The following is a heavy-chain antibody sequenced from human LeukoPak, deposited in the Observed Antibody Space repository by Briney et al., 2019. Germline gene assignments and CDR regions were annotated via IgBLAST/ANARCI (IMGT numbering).Heavy chain of an antibody. D-gene: IGHD3-22*01. V-gene: IGHV3-23*01. J-gene: IGHJ4*02. CDR1: GFTFSSYA. CDR2: ISGSGGST. CDR3: AKDSNYYYDSSGYAGDFDY. Sequence: GGSLRLSCAASGFTFSSYAMSWVRQAPGKGLEWVSAISGSGGSTYYADSVKGRFTISRDNSKNTLYPQMNSLRAEDTAVYYCAKDSNYYYDSSGYAGDFDYWGQGTLVTVSS.